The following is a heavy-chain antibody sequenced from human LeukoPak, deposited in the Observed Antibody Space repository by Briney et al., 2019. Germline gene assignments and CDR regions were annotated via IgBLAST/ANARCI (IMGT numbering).Heavy chain of an antibody. V-gene: IGHV3-15*01. Sequence: GGSLRLSCAASGFTFSSYWMSWVRQAPGKGLEWVGRIKSKTDGGTTDYAAPVKGRFTISRDDSKNTLYLQMNSLKTEDTAVYYCTTEPYSSGWPYYFDYWGQGTLVTVSS. CDR2: IKSKTDGGTT. D-gene: IGHD6-19*01. CDR1: GFTFSSYW. CDR3: TTEPYSSGWPYYFDY. J-gene: IGHJ4*02.